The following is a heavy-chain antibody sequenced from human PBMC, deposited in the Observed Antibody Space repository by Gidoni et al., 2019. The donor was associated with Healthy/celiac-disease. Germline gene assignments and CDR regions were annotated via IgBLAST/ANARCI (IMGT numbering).Heavy chain of an antibody. CDR3: APCDRITIFGVVPTRHWFDP. D-gene: IGHD3-3*01. CDR1: GYTLTELS. J-gene: IGHJ5*02. V-gene: IGHV1-24*01. CDR2: FDPEDGET. Sequence: QVQLVQSGAEVEKPGASVKVSCKVSGYTLTELSMHWVRQAPGKGLEWVGGFDPEDGETIYAQTVQGRVPMTEDTSTDTAYLELSSLRPEDTAVYYCAPCDRITIFGVVPTRHWFDPWGQGTLVPVSS.